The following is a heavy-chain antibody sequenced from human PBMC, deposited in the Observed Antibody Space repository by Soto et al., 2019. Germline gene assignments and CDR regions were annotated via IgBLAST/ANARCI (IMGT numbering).Heavy chain of an antibody. CDR3: ARARRRFSSGWPNNYYGMDV. CDR2: IIPIFGTA. V-gene: IGHV1-69*13. Sequence: ASVKVSCKASGGTFSSYAISWVRQAPGQGLEWMGGIIPIFGTANYAQKFQGRVTITADESTSTAYMELSSLRSEDTAVYYCARARRRFSSGWPNNYYGMDVWGQGTTVTVSS. J-gene: IGHJ6*02. CDR1: GGTFSSYA. D-gene: IGHD6-19*01.